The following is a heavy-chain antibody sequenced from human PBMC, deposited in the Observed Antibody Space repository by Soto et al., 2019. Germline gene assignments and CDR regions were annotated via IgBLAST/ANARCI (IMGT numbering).Heavy chain of an antibody. CDR2: IYWDDDK. CDR3: AHIRYGSGLFDY. V-gene: IGHV2-5*02. Sequence: QITLKESGPTLVKPTQTLTLTCTFSGFSLSTSGVGVGWIRQPPGKALEWLALIYWDDDKRYSPSLKSRLAICKXXSKNQVVLTMTNMDPVDTATYYCAHIRYGSGLFDYWGQGTLVTVSS. CDR1: GFSLSTSGVG. J-gene: IGHJ4*02. D-gene: IGHD3-10*01.